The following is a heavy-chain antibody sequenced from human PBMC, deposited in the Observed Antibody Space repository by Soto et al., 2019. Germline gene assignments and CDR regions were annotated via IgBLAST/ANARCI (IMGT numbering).Heavy chain of an antibody. Sequence: EVQLVESGGGLVQPGGSLRLSCAASGFTFSSYSMNWVRQAPGKGLEWVSYISSSSSTIYYADSVKGRFTISRDNAKNSLYVQMTSLRAEDTAVYYCARHPERIAKIGWFDTWGQGTLVTVSS. J-gene: IGHJ5*02. CDR2: ISSSSSTI. CDR1: GFTFSSYS. D-gene: IGHD6-13*01. CDR3: ARHPERIAKIGWFDT. V-gene: IGHV3-48*01.